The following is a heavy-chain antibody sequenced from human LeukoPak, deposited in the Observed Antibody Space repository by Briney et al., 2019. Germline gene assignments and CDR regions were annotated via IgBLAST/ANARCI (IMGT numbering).Heavy chain of an antibody. Sequence: GASVTVSCKASGYTFINYAINWVRQAPGQGLEWMGWISAYNGYTDLAERLQGRATLATDTSTSTAYMELRNLRSDDTAVYYCARESPRRAVTGMDYWGQGTLVTVSS. J-gene: IGHJ4*02. CDR1: GYTFINYA. V-gene: IGHV1-18*01. CDR2: ISAYNGYT. D-gene: IGHD6-19*01. CDR3: ARESPRRAVTGMDY.